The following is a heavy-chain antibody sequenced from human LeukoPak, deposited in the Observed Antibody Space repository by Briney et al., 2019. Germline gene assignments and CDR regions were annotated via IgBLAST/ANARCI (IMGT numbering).Heavy chain of an antibody. CDR2: ISGSGGST. Sequence: GGSLRLSCAASGFTFSSYAMSWVRQAPGKGLEWVSAISGSGGSTYYADSVKGRFTISRDNAKNSLNLQMNRLRAEDTAVYYCARDGRRDFDYWGQGTLVTVSS. CDR1: GFTFSSYA. J-gene: IGHJ4*02. V-gene: IGHV3-23*01. CDR3: ARDGRRDFDY.